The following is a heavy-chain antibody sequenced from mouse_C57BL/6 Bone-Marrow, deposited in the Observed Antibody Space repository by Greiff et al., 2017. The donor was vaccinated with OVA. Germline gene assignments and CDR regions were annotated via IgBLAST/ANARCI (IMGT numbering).Heavy chain of an antibody. CDR2: IDPNSGGT. CDR1: FYTFTLYW. V-gene: IGHV1-72*01. D-gene: IGHD1-1*01. J-gene: IGHJ2*01. CDR3: ASYGGGYFDY. Sequence: QVQLQHPGADLVKPLASVKLSCNSSFYTFTLYWMHCLNHIPGRGLEWIGRIDPNSGGTKYNEKFKSKATLTVDKPSSTAYMQLSSLTSEDSAVYYCASYGGGYFDYWGQGTTLTVSS.